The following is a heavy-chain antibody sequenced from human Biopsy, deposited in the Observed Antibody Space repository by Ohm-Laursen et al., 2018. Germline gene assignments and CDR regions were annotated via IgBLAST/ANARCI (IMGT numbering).Heavy chain of an antibody. CDR2: ITGSGGST. Sequence: SLRLSCAASGFTFSSYAMNWVRQAPGKGLEWVSGITGSGGSTYYTDSVKGRFSIFRDNAKHSLYLQMNSLRAEDTALYYCAKDLGQVTAAIGYWGQGTLVTVSS. D-gene: IGHD2-21*02. J-gene: IGHJ4*02. CDR3: AKDLGQVTAAIGY. V-gene: IGHV3-23*01. CDR1: GFTFSSYA.